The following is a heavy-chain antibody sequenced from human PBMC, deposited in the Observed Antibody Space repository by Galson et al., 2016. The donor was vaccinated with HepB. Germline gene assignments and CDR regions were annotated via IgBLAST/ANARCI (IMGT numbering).Heavy chain of an antibody. D-gene: IGHD2-8*02. CDR3: TTEYWYYMDV. CDR1: GFPFNNAW. V-gene: IGHV3-15*01. Sequence: SLRLSCAASGFPFNNAWLNWVRQAPGKGLEWVGLIKSKNNGGATSIYAAPVEGRFSISRDDSKNTLYLQMHSLKNEDTAVYYCTTEYWYYMDVWGKGTTVTVSS. J-gene: IGHJ6*03. CDR2: IKSKNNGGAT.